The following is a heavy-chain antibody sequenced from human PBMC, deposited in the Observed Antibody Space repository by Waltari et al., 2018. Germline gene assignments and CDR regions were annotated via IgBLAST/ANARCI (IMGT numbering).Heavy chain of an antibody. V-gene: IGHV4-39*01. Sequence: QLQLQESGPGLVKPSETLSLTCTVSGGSISSSSYYWGWIRQPPGKGLEWIGSIYYRGSTYYNPSLKSRVTISVDTSKNQFSLKLSSVTAADTAVYYCARLDSSSWHPFDYWGQGTLVTVSS. CDR3: ARLDSSSWHPFDY. D-gene: IGHD6-13*01. CDR1: GGSISSSSYY. J-gene: IGHJ4*02. CDR2: IYYRGST.